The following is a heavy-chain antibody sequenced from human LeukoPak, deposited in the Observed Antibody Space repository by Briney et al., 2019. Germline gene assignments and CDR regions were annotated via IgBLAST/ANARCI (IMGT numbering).Heavy chain of an antibody. CDR3: ARVNGNKLRYFDWLLYGSSWFDP. V-gene: IGHV1-18*01. CDR2: ISAYNGNT. J-gene: IGHJ5*02. CDR1: GYTFTSYG. D-gene: IGHD3-9*01. Sequence: GASVKVSCKASGYTFTSYGIRWVRQAPGQGLEWMGWISAYNGNTNYAQKLQGRVTMTTDTSTSTAYMELRSLRSDDTAVYYCARVNGNKLRYFDWLLYGSSWFDPWGQGTLVTVSS.